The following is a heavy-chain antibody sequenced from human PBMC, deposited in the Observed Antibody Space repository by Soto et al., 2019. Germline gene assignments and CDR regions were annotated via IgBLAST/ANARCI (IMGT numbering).Heavy chain of an antibody. CDR1: GTSVSNYY. J-gene: IGHJ4*02. D-gene: IGHD5-18*01. V-gene: IGHV4-4*07. CDR3: ARGGIQLSYAFDY. Sequence: SETLSLTCIVSGTSVSNYYWSWIRQPAGKGLEHIGRIYTSGSTSYNPSLKSRVTMSMDTSQTQIYLNLTSVTAADTAVYYCARGGIQLSYAFDYWGQGIQVTVSS. CDR2: IYTSGST.